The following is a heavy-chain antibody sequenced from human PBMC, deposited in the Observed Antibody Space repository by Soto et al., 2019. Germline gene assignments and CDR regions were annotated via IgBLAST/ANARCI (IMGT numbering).Heavy chain of an antibody. V-gene: IGHV3-49*03. CDR2: IRSKAYGGTT. J-gene: IGHJ4*02. D-gene: IGHD3-10*01. CDR3: TTRPSPGYGSGSYPARFFDY. Sequence: GGSLRLSCTASGFTFGDYAMSWFRQAPGKGLEWVGFIRSKAYGGTTEYAASVKGRFTISRDDSKSIAYLQMNSLKTEDTAVYYCTTRPSPGYGSGSYPARFFDYWGQGTLVTVSS. CDR1: GFTFGDYA.